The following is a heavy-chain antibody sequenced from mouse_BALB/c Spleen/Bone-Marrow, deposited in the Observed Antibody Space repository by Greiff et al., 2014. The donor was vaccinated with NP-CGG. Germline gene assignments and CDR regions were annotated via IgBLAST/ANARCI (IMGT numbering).Heavy chain of an antibody. CDR3: ARVYDYDEYFDV. CDR2: ISYDGSN. CDR1: GYSITSGYY. V-gene: IGHV3-6*02. J-gene: IGHJ1*01. Sequence: EVQLQQSGPGLVKPSQSLSLTCSVTGYSITSGYYWNWIRQFPGNKLEWMGYISYDGSNNYNPSFKNRISITRDTSKNQFFLKLNSVTTEDTATYYCARVYDYDEYFDVWGAGTTVTVSS. D-gene: IGHD2-4*01.